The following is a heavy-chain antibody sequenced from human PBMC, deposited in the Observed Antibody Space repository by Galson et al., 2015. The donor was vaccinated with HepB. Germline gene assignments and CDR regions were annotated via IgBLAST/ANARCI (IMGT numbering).Heavy chain of an antibody. Sequence: SLRLSCAASGFTFSDYYMSWIRQAPGKGLEWVSYISSSSSYTNYADSVKGRFTISRDNAKNSLYLQMNSLRTEDTAVYYCARDSGYYFDYWGQGTLVTVSS. D-gene: IGHD6-25*01. CDR3: ARDSGYYFDY. V-gene: IGHV3-11*06. CDR1: GFTFSDYY. J-gene: IGHJ4*02. CDR2: ISSSSSYT.